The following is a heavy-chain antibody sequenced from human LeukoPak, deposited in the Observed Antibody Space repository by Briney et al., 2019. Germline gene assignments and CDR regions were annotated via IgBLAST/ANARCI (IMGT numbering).Heavy chain of an antibody. J-gene: IGHJ4*02. CDR3: AKMYYYDSSGYDDY. CDR1: GFTFSTYA. Sequence: GESLRLSCTASGFTFSTYAMNWVRQAPGKGLEWVSAISGSGGSTYYADSVKGRFTISRDNSKKMLYLQMNSLRAEDTAVYYCAKMYYYDSSGYDDYWGQGTLVTVSS. D-gene: IGHD3-22*01. CDR2: ISGSGGST. V-gene: IGHV3-23*01.